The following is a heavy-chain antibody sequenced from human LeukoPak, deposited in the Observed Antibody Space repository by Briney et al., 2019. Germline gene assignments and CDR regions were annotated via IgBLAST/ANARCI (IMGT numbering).Heavy chain of an antibody. J-gene: IGHJ6*02. CDR2: ISAYNGNT. Sequence: ASVKVSCKASGYTFTSYGISWVRQAPGQGLERMGWISAYNGNTNYAQKLQGRVTMTTDTSTSTAYMELRSLRSDDTAVYYCARDGAYCGGDCYPNYYYYYGMDVWGQGTTVTVSS. CDR3: ARDGAYCGGDCYPNYYYYYGMDV. CDR1: GYTFTSYG. D-gene: IGHD2-21*02. V-gene: IGHV1-18*01.